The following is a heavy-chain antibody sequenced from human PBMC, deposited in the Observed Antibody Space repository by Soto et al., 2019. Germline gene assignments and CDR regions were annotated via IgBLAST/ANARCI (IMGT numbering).Heavy chain of an antibody. CDR3: ARRLPAAMFDYYHYYTDV. V-gene: IGHV1-8*01. CDR1: GYTFTSYD. D-gene: IGHD2-2*01. CDR2: MNPNSGNT. Sequence: ASVKVSCKASGYTFTSYDINWVRQATGQGLEWMGWMNPNSGNTGYAQKFQGRVTMTRNTSISTAYMELSSLRSEDTAVYYCARRLPAAMFDYYHYYTDVWGKGTTVTVS. J-gene: IGHJ6*03.